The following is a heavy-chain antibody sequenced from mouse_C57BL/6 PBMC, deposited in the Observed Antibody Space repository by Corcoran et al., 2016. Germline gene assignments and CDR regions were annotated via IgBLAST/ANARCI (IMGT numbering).Heavy chain of an antibody. V-gene: IGHV1-18*01. CDR2: INPNNGGT. CDR3: ARKELYYDYDHWYFDV. D-gene: IGHD2-4*01. Sequence: EVQLQQSGPELVKPGASVKIPCKASGYTFTDYNMDWVKQSHGKSLEWIGDINPNNGGTIYNQKFKGKATLTVDKSSSTAYMELRSLTSEDTAVYYCARKELYYDYDHWYFDVWGTGTTVTVSS. CDR1: GYTFTDYN. J-gene: IGHJ1*03.